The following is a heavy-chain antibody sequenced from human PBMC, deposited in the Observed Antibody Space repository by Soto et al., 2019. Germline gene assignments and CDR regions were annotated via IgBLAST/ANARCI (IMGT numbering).Heavy chain of an antibody. CDR3: VKDMVVVVAASLSSWFDP. CDR1: GFTFSSYV. J-gene: IGHJ5*02. D-gene: IGHD2-15*01. Sequence: GGSLRLSCSASGFTFSSYVMYWVRQAPGKGLEYVSAISSNWGTTYYADSVKGRFTISRDNSKNTLYLQMGSLRPEDTAVYYCVKDMVVVVAASLSSWFDPWGQGTLVTVSS. V-gene: IGHV3-64D*06. CDR2: ISSNWGTT.